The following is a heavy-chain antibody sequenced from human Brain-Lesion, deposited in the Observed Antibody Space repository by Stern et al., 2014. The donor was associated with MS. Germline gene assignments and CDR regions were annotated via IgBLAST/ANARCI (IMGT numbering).Heavy chain of an antibody. D-gene: IGHD6-13*01. CDR3: ARFPASRPHVFDS. J-gene: IGHJ4*02. CDR2: GDHRGST. V-gene: IGHV4-4*02. Sequence: VQLVQSGPGLVKPSGTLSLTCAVSGGSISSSNWWSWVRQSPGKGLEWIGKGDHRGSTIHTPSLKVRVTVSVDKSKTRFSLTLRSVTPADTAVYFCARFPASRPHVFDSWGQGTLVTVSS. CDR1: GGSISSSNW.